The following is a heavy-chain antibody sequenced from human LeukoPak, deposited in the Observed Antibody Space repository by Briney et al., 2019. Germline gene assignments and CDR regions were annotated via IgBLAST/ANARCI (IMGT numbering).Heavy chain of an antibody. D-gene: IGHD4/OR15-4a*01. CDR3: ARGAWFDP. V-gene: IGHV3-53*04. J-gene: IGHJ5*02. CDR2: IYSGGTT. CDR1: GFTVSRNY. Sequence: PGGSPRLSCAASGFTVSRNYISWVRQAPGKGLEWVSVIYSGGTTYYADSVKGRLTISRNNSNNTLYLQMNSLRAEDTAVYYCARGAWFDPWGQGTLVTVSS.